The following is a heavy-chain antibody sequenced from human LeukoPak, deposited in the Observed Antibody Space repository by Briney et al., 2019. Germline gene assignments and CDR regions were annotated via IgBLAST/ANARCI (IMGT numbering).Heavy chain of an antibody. V-gene: IGHV3-21*01. D-gene: IGHD2-2*01. CDR1: GFTFSSYS. Sequence: GGSLRPSCAASGFTFSSYSMNWVRQAPGKGLEWVSSISSSSSYIYYADSVKGRFTISRDNAKNSLYLQMNSLRAEDTAVYYCARGVLNPQLFGYWGQGTLVTVSS. J-gene: IGHJ4*02. CDR3: ARGVLNPQLFGY. CDR2: ISSSSSYI.